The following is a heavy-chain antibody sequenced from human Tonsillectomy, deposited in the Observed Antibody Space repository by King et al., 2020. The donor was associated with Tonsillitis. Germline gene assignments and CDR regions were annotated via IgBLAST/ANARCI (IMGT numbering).Heavy chain of an antibody. J-gene: IGHJ3*02. D-gene: IGHD6-13*01. Sequence: VQLVESGGGLVKPGGSLRLSCAASGFTFSNAWMSWVRQAPGKGLEWVGRIKSKTDGGTTDYAAPVKGRFTISRDDSKKTLYRQMNSLKTEDTAVYYCTTWGIAAAGACDIWGQGTRVTVSS. V-gene: IGHV3-15*01. CDR3: TTWGIAAAGACDI. CDR2: IKSKTDGGTT. CDR1: GFTFSNAW.